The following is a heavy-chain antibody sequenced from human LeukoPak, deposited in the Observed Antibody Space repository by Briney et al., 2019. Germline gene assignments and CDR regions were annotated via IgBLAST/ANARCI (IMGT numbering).Heavy chain of an antibody. J-gene: IGHJ6*02. CDR3: ARHEIAAAGYYYYGMDV. CDR1: GGSISSYY. Sequence: PSETLSLTCTVSGGSISSYYWSWIRQPPGKGLEWIGYIYYSGSTNYNPSLKSRVTISVDTSKNQFPLKLSSVTAADTAVYYCARHEIAAAGYYYYGMDVWGQGTTVTVSS. CDR2: IYYSGST. V-gene: IGHV4-59*08. D-gene: IGHD6-13*01.